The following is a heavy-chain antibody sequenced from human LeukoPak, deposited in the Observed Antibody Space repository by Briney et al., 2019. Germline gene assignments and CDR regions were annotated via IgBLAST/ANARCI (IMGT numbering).Heavy chain of an antibody. D-gene: IGHD5-12*01. Sequence: GASVKASCKASGYTFTSYGISWVRQAPGQGLEWMGWISAYNGNTNYAQKLQGRVTMTTDTSTSTAYMELRSLRSDDTAVYYCARIGPWSGYDLTDPFDYWGQGTLVTVSS. CDR3: ARIGPWSGYDLTDPFDY. CDR2: ISAYNGNT. J-gene: IGHJ4*02. CDR1: GYTFTSYG. V-gene: IGHV1-18*01.